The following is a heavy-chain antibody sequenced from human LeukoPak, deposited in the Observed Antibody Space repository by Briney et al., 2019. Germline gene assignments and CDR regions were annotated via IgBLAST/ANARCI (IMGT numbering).Heavy chain of an antibody. J-gene: IGHJ4*02. CDR3: AKVSSSALDY. CDR1: GSTLTSYA. Sequence: GGSLRLSCAASGSTLTSYAMSWVRHAPGKGLEWVSAISASGGTTLYADSVKGRFTISRDSSKNTLYVQMNSLRAEDTAVYYCAKVSSSALDYWGQGTLVAVSS. D-gene: IGHD6-6*01. V-gene: IGHV3-23*01. CDR2: ISASGGTT.